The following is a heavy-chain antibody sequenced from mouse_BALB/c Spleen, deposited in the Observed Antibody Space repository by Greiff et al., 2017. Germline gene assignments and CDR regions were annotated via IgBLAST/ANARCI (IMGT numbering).Heavy chain of an antibody. D-gene: IGHD2-4*01. J-gene: IGHJ3*01. V-gene: IGHV5-4*02. CDR1: GFTFSDYY. Sequence: EVQVVESGGGLVKPGGSLKLSCAASGFTFSDYYMYWVRQTPEKRLEWVATISDGGSYTYYPDSVKGRFTISRDNAKNNLYLQMSSLKSEDTAMYYCASPARPSTMIQPWFAYWGQGTLVTVSA. CDR2: ISDGGSYT. CDR3: ASPARPSTMIQPWFAY.